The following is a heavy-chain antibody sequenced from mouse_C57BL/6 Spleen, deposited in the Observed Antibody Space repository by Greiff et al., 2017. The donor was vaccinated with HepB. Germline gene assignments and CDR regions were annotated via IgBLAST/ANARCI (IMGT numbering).Heavy chain of an antibody. J-gene: IGHJ1*03. CDR2: IWSGGST. CDR1: GFSLTSYG. D-gene: IGHD1-1*01. CDR3: ARYGSSYHWDFDV. Sequence: QVQLKESGPGLVQPSQSLSITCTVSGFSLTSYGVHWVRQSPGKGLEWLGVIWSGGSTDYNAAFISSLSISKDNSKGQVFFKMNSLQADDTAIYYCARYGSSYHWDFDVWGTGTTVTVSS. V-gene: IGHV2-2*01.